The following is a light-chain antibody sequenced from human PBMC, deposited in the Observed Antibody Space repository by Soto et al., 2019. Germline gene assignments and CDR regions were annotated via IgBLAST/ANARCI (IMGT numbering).Light chain of an antibody. J-gene: IGKJ1*01. Sequence: IQLTQSPTTLPASVGDRVTLTCRASESISNWLAWYQQRPGTAPKLLIYHASILETAVPSRFSGNGSGTEFTLTSSSLQTGYFATYYCQQYRTYSFGQGSRVEIK. CDR2: HAS. CDR3: QQYRTYS. CDR1: ESISNW. V-gene: IGKV1-5*01.